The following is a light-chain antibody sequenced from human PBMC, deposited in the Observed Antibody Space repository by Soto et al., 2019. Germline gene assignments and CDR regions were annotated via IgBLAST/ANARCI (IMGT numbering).Light chain of an antibody. CDR3: LQKYFYPFT. Sequence: AIQMTQSPSSLSASVGDRVTITCRASQGIRNDLDWFQQKPGKAPKLLIYAASNLQSGVPARFSGSGSSTDFTLTISSLQPEDFATYYCLQKYFYPFTVGPGTKVDIK. J-gene: IGKJ3*01. V-gene: IGKV1-6*01. CDR2: AAS. CDR1: QGIRND.